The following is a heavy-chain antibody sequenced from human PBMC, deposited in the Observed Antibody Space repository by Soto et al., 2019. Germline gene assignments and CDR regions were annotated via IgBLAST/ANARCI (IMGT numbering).Heavy chain of an antibody. CDR2: INPNSGGT. CDR1: GYTFTSYA. J-gene: IGHJ6*02. Sequence: ASVKVSCKASGYTFTSYAMHWVRQAPGQRLEWMGWINPNSGGTNYAQKFQGWVTMTRDTSISTAYMELSRLRSDDTAVYYCARDGYYGMDVWGQGTTVTVSS. V-gene: IGHV1-2*04. CDR3: ARDGYYGMDV.